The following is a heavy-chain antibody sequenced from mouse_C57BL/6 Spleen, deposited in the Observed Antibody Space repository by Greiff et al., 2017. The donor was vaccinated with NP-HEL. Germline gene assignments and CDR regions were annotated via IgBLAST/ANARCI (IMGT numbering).Heavy chain of an antibody. J-gene: IGHJ3*01. CDR1: GYTFTSYG. Sequence: VKLQESGAELARPGASVKLSCKASGYTFTSYGISWVKQRTGQGLEWIGEIYPRSGNTYYNEKFKGKATLTADKSSSTAYMELRSLTSEDSAVYFCARGMDGYYGFAYWGQGTLVTVSA. CDR2: IYPRSGNT. CDR3: ARGMDGYYGFAY. V-gene: IGHV1-81*01. D-gene: IGHD2-3*01.